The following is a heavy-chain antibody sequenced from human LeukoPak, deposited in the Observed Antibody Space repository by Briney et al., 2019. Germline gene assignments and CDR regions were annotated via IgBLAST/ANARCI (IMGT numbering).Heavy chain of an antibody. D-gene: IGHD3-3*01. CDR1: GYTFTGYY. CDR2: INPNSGGT. CDR3: ARSAITIFGVVNSIYYGMDV. Sequence: SVKVSCKASGYTFTGYYMHWVRQAPGQGLKWMGWINPNSGGTNYAQKFQGRVTMTRDTSISTAYMELSRLRSDDTAVYYCARSAITIFGVVNSIYYGMDVWGQGTTVTVSS. J-gene: IGHJ6*02. V-gene: IGHV1-2*02.